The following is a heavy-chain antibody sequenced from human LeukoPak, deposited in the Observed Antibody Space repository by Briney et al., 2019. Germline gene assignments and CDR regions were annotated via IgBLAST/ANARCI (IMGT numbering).Heavy chain of an antibody. J-gene: IGHJ4*02. V-gene: IGHV4-4*07. Sequence: SETLSLTCTVSGGSISNYYWSWVRQPAGKGLEWIGRIYASGSTNYHPSLQSRVTMSIDTSKNQFSLKLNSVTAADTAVYYCARATREAEEAYYFDYWGQGTLVTVSS. CDR3: ARATREAEEAYYFDY. D-gene: IGHD5-12*01. CDR2: IYASGST. CDR1: GGSISNYY.